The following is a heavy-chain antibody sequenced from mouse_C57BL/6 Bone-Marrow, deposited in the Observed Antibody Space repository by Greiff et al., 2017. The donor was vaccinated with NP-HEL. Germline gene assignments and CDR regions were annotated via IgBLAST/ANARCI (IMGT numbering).Heavy chain of an antibody. CDR2: ISYSGST. CDR3: AGYRNGIVYYFDY. J-gene: IGHJ2*01. V-gene: IGHV3-8*01. Sequence: EVKLMESGPGLAKPSQTLSLTCSATGYSFTSDYWNWIRKFPGNKLEYMGYISYSGSTHYNPSLKRRISIIRDPTKSQEYLQVNSVTTEDTATYCCAGYRNGIVYYFDYWGQGTTLTVSS. CDR1: GYSFTSDY. D-gene: IGHD1-1*01.